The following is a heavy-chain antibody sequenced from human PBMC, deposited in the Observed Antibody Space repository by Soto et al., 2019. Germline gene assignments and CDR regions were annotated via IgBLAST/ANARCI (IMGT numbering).Heavy chain of an antibody. CDR2: MNPNSGNT. CDR1: GYTFTSYD. CDR3: ARERSSGWDVDY. Sequence: QVQLVQSGAEVKKPGASVKVSCKASGYTFTSYDINWVRQATGQGLEWMRWMNPNSGNTGYAQKFEGRVTMTRNTSISTAYMELSSLRSEEPAVYYCARERSSGWDVDYRGQGTLVTVSS. V-gene: IGHV1-8*01. D-gene: IGHD6-19*01. J-gene: IGHJ4*02.